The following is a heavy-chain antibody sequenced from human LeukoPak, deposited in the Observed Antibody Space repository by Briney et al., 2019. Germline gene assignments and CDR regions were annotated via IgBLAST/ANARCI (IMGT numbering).Heavy chain of an antibody. D-gene: IGHD4-23*01. CDR3: ARARTPVSGGNEFDY. CDR2: ISSSSSYI. Sequence: PGGSLRLSCAASGFTFSSYSMNWVRQAPGKGLEWVSSISSSSSYIYYADSVKGRFTISRDNAKNSLYLQMNSLRAEDTAVYYCARARTPVSGGNEFDYWGQGSLVTASS. V-gene: IGHV3-21*01. CDR1: GFTFSSYS. J-gene: IGHJ4*02.